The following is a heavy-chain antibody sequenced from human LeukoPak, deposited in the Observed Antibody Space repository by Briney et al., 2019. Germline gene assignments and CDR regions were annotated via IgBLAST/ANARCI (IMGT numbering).Heavy chain of an antibody. V-gene: IGHV3-30-3*01. CDR2: ISYDGSNK. Sequence: GGSLRLSCAASGFTFSSYAMHWVRQAPGKGLEWVAVISYDGSNKYYADSVKGRFTISRDNSKNTLYLQMNSLRAEDTAVYYCAKDPTSHRIWFGEIGGQGTLVTVSS. CDR1: GFTFSSYA. J-gene: IGHJ4*02. D-gene: IGHD3-10*01. CDR3: AKDPTSHRIWFGEI.